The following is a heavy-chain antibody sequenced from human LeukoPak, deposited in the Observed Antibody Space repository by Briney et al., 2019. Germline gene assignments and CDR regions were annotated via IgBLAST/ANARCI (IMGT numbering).Heavy chain of an antibody. V-gene: IGHV3-11*01. CDR3: ARDRQWLYY. D-gene: IGHD3-22*01. J-gene: IGHJ4*02. CDR2: ISSSGSTI. CDR1: GSTFSNYY. Sequence: GGSLRLSCAASGSTFSNYYMSGIGRPPGGGLEWVSYISSSGSTIYYADSVKGRFTISRDNAKNSLYLQMNSLRAEDTAVYYCARDRQWLYYWGQGTLVTVSS.